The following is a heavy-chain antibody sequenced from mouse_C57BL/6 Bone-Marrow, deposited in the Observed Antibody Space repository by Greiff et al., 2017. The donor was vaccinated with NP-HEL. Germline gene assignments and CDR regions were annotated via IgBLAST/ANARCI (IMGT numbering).Heavy chain of an antibody. J-gene: IGHJ2*01. CDR1: GYSFTGYF. D-gene: IGHD1-1*01. CDR2: INPYNGDT. Sequence: VHVKQSGPELVKPGDSVKISCKASGYSFTGYFMNWVMQSHGKSLEWIGRINPYNGDTFYNQKFKGKATLTVDKSSSTAHMELRSLTSEDSAVYYCARGIYYYGSSQYYFDYWGQGTTLTVSS. CDR3: ARGIYYYGSSQYYFDY. V-gene: IGHV1-20*01.